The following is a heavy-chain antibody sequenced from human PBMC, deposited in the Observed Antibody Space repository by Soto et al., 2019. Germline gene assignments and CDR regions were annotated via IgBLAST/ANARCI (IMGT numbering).Heavy chain of an antibody. Sequence: QVQLVQSGAEVKKPGSSVKVSCKVSGGTFSNYAISWVRQAPGQGLDWMGRITPSVGISNYAQRFKGRVTITADTSTNTAYMELRSLTSDDTAVYYCARALEDYGDPARDSWGQGTLVTVSS. CDR1: GGTFSNYA. CDR3: ARALEDYGDPARDS. V-gene: IGHV1-69*04. D-gene: IGHD4-17*01. J-gene: IGHJ4*02. CDR2: ITPSVGIS.